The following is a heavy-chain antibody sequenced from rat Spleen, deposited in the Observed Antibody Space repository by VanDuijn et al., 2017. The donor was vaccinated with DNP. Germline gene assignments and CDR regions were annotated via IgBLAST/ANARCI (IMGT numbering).Heavy chain of an antibody. CDR2: INYDGSST. J-gene: IGHJ2*01. D-gene: IGHD4-3*01. Sequence: EVQLVESGGSLVQPGRSMKLSCAASGFTFSDYGMAWVRQGPKKGLEWVATINYDGSSTYYRDSAKGRFTISRDNAKSSLHLQMDSLRSEDTATYYCTRHKFGGDYFDYWGQGVMVTVSS. CDR3: TRHKFGGDYFDY. V-gene: IGHV5-7*01. CDR1: GFTFSDYG.